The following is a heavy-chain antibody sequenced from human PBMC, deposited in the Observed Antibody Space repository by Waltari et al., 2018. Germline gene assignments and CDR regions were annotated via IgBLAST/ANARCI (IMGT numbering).Heavy chain of an antibody. Sequence: QLQLRESGPGLVKPSETLSLTCTVSGVTIGINDYYWAWIRQTPGKGLGWIGNVDGSGTTKYHSSLSRRLNISVDTSKNQFSLILTSVTAADTAVYYCARHGVLGDFKLYYFVDAWGKGTTVTVSS. CDR1: GVTIGINDYY. D-gene: IGHD2-21*01. CDR3: ARHGVLGDFKLYYFVDA. V-gene: IGHV4-39*07. CDR2: VDGSGTT. J-gene: IGHJ6*03.